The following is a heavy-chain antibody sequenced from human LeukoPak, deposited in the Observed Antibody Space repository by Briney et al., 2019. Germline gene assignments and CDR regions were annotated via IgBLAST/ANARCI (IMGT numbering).Heavy chain of an antibody. CDR2: ISASAGT. D-gene: IGHD4-17*01. V-gene: IGHV3-23*01. J-gene: IGHJ4*02. CDR3: ARLRIPNMHCFDK. Sequence: PGGSLRLSCAASGFTFSSYWMHWVRQGPGKGLEWVSSISASAGTYYANSVKGRSTISRDNSKNTLYLQMNSLRAEDTAVYYCARLRIPNMHCFDKWGQGTLVTVSS. CDR1: GFTFSSYW.